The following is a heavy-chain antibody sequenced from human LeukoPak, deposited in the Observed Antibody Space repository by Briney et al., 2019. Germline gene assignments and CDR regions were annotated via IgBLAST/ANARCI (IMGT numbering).Heavy chain of an antibody. V-gene: IGHV3-23*01. D-gene: IGHD6-13*01. CDR1: GFTFSSYA. CDR2: ISGSGGCT. J-gene: IGHJ4*02. CDR3: AKPALYSSSWSRDY. Sequence: GGSLRLSCAASGFTFSSYAMSWVRQAPGKGLEWVSAISGSGGCTYYADSVKGRFTISRDNSKNTLYLQMNSLRAEDTAVYYCAKPALYSSSWSRDYWGQGTLVTVSS.